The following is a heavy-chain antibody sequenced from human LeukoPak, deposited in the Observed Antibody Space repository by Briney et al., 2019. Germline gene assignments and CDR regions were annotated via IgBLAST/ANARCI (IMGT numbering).Heavy chain of an antibody. CDR2: ISYDGSNK. D-gene: IGHD3-10*01. Sequence: GGSLRLSCAASGFTFSSYGMHWVRQAPGKGLEWGAVISYDGSNKYYADSVKGRFTISRDNSKNTLYLQRNSLRAEDTAVYYCAKDYRKVLLWFGELSPNYYFDYWGQGTLVTVSS. CDR1: GFTFSSYG. V-gene: IGHV3-30*18. CDR3: AKDYRKVLLWFGELSPNYYFDY. J-gene: IGHJ4*02.